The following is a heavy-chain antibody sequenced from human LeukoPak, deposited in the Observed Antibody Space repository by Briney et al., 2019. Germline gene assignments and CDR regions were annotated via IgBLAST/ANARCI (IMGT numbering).Heavy chain of an antibody. CDR2: IGDSGGPT. D-gene: IGHD5-18*01. V-gene: IGHV3-23*01. Sequence: PGRSLSLSCAASRFTLSSYAMNWVRQAPGRGLEWVSFIGDSGGPTCYADSVKGRFTISRDSSNNTLYLQMNSLRAEDTAVYFCAKARAGYSYGRDLFDYWGRGTLVTVSS. CDR1: RFTLSSYA. CDR3: AKARAGYSYGRDLFDY. J-gene: IGHJ4*02.